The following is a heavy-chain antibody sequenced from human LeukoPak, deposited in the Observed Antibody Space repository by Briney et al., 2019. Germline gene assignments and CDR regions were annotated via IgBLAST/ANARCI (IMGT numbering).Heavy chain of an antibody. Sequence: SETLSLTCAVYGGSFSGYYWSWIRQPPGKGLEWIGEINHSGSTNYNPSLKSRVTISVDTSKNQFSLKVSSVSAADTGVYYCARAPEFSSGWLLDCCGQGSLVTVSS. V-gene: IGHV4-34*01. J-gene: IGHJ4*02. CDR2: INHSGST. CDR3: ARAPEFSSGWLLDC. D-gene: IGHD6-19*01. CDR1: GGSFSGYY.